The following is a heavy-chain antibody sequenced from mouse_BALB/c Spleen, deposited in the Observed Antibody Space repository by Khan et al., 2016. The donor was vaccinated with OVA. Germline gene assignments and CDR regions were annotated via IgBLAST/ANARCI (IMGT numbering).Heavy chain of an antibody. CDR3: ARGGAAFYRNDGGAMDY. D-gene: IGHD2-14*01. Sequence: QIQLVQSGPELKKPGETVRISCKASGYTFTTAGMQWVQKMPGKGLKWIGWINTHSGVPKYAEDFKGRFAFSLETSAGIGYLQITNLKNEATATYFCARGGAAFYRNDGGAMDYWGQGTSVTGSS. CDR2: INTHSGVP. V-gene: IGHV9-4*02. J-gene: IGHJ4*01. CDR1: GYTFTTAG.